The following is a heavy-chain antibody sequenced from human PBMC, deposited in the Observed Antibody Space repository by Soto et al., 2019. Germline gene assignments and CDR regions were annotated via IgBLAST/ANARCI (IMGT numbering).Heavy chain of an antibody. V-gene: IGHV3-72*01. Sequence: GGSLRLSCAASGFTFSDHYMDWVRQAPGKGLEWVGCTRNKANSLTTEYAASVKGRFTIFRDDSKNSLYLQMSSLKTEDTAMYYCAREFMTTVTYFDYWGQGTLVTVSS. D-gene: IGHD4-17*01. J-gene: IGHJ4*02. CDR3: AREFMTTVTYFDY. CDR2: TRNKANSLTT. CDR1: GFTFSDHY.